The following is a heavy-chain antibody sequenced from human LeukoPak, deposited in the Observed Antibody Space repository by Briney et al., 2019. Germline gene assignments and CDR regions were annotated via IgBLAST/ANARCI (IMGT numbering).Heavy chain of an antibody. CDR1: GGSISSHF. Sequence: PSETLSLTCTVSGGSISSHFWSWIRQPPGKGLEWIGYIYHSGGTNYNPSLKSRVTISVDTSKTQFSLKLSSVTAADTAVYYCARHSYSSSSSSGWFDPWGQGTLVIVSS. D-gene: IGHD6-6*01. CDR3: ARHSYSSSSSSGWFDP. CDR2: IYHSGGT. V-gene: IGHV4-59*08. J-gene: IGHJ5*02.